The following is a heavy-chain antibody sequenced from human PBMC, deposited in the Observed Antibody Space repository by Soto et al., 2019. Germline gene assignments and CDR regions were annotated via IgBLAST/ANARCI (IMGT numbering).Heavy chain of an antibody. CDR3: ARLRDYYYMDV. V-gene: IGHV4-39*01. Sequence: SETLSLTCTVSGGSISSYYWGWIRQPPGKGLEWIGSIYYSGSTYYNPSLKSRVTISVDTSKNQFSLKLSSVTAADTAVYYCARLRDYYYMDVWGKGTTVTVSS. CDR2: IYYSGST. J-gene: IGHJ6*03. CDR1: GGSISSYY.